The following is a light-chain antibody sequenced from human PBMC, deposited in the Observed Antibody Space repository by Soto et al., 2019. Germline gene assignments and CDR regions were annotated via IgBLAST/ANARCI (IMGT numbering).Light chain of an antibody. CDR2: DVS. CDR1: SSDVGTYKY. J-gene: IGLJ1*01. V-gene: IGLV2-8*01. Sequence: QSVLTQPPSASGSPGQSVTISCTGTSSDVGTYKYVSWYQIHPGKAPKLLIYDVSKRPSGVPDRFSGSKSGNTASLTVSGLQPEDEADYYCSSYAGSDNLLYVFGTGTKVTVL. CDR3: SSYAGSDNLLYV.